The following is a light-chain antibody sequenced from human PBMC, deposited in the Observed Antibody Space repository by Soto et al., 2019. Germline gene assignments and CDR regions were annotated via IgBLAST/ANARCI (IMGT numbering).Light chain of an antibody. CDR1: NSNIGAGYE. CDR2: GNI. Sequence: QSVLTQPPSVSGAPGQRVIISCTGSNSNIGAGYEVHWFQQLPGTAPKLLIYGNINRPSGVPDRFSGSKSGTSASLAITGLQPEDEADYYCQYSDSSLSVLYVFGTGTNVTVL. V-gene: IGLV1-40*01. CDR3: QYSDSSLSVLYV. J-gene: IGLJ1*01.